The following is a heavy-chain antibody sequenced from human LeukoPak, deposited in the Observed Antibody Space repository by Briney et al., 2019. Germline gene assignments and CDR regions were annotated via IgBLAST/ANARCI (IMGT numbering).Heavy chain of an antibody. J-gene: IGHJ4*02. CDR3: ARDRSYYQTTRFDY. CDR1: GFTFSDYY. V-gene: IGHV3-11*04. Sequence: PGGSLRLSCAASGFTFSDYYMSWIRQAPGKGLEWVSYISSSGSTIYYADSVKGRFTISRDNAKNSLYLQMNSLRAEDTAVYYCARDRSYYQTTRFDYWGQGTLVTVSS. CDR2: ISSSGSTI. D-gene: IGHD1-26*01.